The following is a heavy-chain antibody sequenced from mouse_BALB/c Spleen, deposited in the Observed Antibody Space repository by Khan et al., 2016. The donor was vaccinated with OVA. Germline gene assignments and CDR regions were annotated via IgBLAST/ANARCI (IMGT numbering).Heavy chain of an antibody. Sequence: QVQLQQPGAELARPGASVKLSCKASGYTFTDYYINWVKQRTGQGLEWIGEISPGSGDTYYNEKFKGKATLTADKSSSTVYMQLSSLTAEASSVYFCARSNYFGYTFAYWGQATLVTVSA. J-gene: IGHJ3*01. D-gene: IGHD1-2*01. CDR2: ISPGSGDT. CDR3: ARSNYFGYTFAY. V-gene: IGHV1-77*01. CDR1: GYTFTDYY.